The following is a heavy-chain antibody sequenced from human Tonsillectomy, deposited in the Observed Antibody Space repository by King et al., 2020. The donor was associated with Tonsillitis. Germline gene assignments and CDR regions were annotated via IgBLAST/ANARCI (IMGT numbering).Heavy chain of an antibody. CDR1: GGSISSYY. D-gene: IGHD1-26*01. Sequence: QLQESGPGLVKPSETLSLTCTVSGGSISSYYWNWIRQPPGKELEWIGYIYYSGSTNYNPSLKSRVTISVGTSQNQFSLKLTSVTAADTAVYYCARGGRDSGSPGRVDYWGQGTLVTVSS. CDR3: ARGGRDSGSPGRVDY. V-gene: IGHV4-59*01. J-gene: IGHJ4*02. CDR2: IYYSGST.